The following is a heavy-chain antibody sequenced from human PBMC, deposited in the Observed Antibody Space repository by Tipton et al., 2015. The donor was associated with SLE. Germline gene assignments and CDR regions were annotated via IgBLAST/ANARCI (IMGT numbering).Heavy chain of an antibody. J-gene: IGHJ4*02. CDR1: GFTFGDYA. CDR2: ISWNSRGI. V-gene: IGHV3-9*01. D-gene: IGHD3/OR15-3a*01. Sequence: SLRLSCTASGFTFGDYAVGWVRQAPGKGLEWVSGISWNSRGIGYAASVKGRFTISRDNAKNSLYLQMNSLKTEDTAWYYCVKIAGSGTDPRDYWGQGTLVTVSS. CDR3: VKIAGSGTDPRDY.